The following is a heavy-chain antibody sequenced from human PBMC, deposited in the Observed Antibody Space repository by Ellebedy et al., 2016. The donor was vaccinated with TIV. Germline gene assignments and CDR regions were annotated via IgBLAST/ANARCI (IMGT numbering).Heavy chain of an antibody. CDR2: ISYSGST. CDR3: VRGGNYIVF. Sequence: MPSETLSLTCTAPGGPITTYSWSWTRQPPERCLERFAYISYSGSTNYNPSLKSRVTMSVETSENQSSLSLSSVTSADTAVYYCVRGGNYIVFWGQGTLVTVSS. V-gene: IGHV4-59*01. J-gene: IGHJ4*02. CDR1: GGPITTYS.